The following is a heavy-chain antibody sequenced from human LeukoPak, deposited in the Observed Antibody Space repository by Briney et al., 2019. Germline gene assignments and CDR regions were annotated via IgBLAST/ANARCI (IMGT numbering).Heavy chain of an antibody. Sequence: GGSLRLSCAASGFTFCSYSMNWVRQAPGQGLEWVSSISSSSSYIYYADSVKGRFTIPRDNAKNSLYLQMNSLRAEDTAVYYCAIDTGADYDSGVLDYWGQGTLVTVSS. CDR3: AIDTGADYDSGVLDY. D-gene: IGHD3-22*01. CDR2: ISSSSSYI. J-gene: IGHJ4*02. CDR1: GFTFCSYS. V-gene: IGHV3-21*01.